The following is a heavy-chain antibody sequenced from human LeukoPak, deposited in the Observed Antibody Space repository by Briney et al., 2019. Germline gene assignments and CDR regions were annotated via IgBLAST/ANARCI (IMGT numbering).Heavy chain of an antibody. CDR3: ARASKGPRDYDYVWGSYHKLRDAFDI. Sequence: ASVKVSCKASGGTFSSYAISWVRQAPGQGLEWMGGIIPIFGTANYAQKFQGRVTITTDESTSTAYMELSSLRSEDTAVYYCARASKGPRDYDYVWGSYHKLRDAFDIWGQGTMVTVSS. V-gene: IGHV1-69*05. CDR2: IIPIFGTA. D-gene: IGHD3-16*02. CDR1: GGTFSSYA. J-gene: IGHJ3*02.